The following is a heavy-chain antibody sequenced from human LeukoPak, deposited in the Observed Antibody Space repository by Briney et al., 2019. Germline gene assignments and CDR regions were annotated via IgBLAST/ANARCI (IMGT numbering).Heavy chain of an antibody. CDR3: ARTPTAGIVGADLGVYGMDV. D-gene: IGHD1-26*01. CDR2: ISAHNGNT. Sequence: ASVKVSCKTSGYTFTNYGISWVRQAPGQGLEGMGWISAHNGNTYYAQKFQDRVTMTTDTSTRPAYKEVRSLRSGDTAVYYCARTPTAGIVGADLGVYGMDVWGQGTTVTDSS. V-gene: IGHV1-18*01. CDR1: GYTFTNYG. J-gene: IGHJ6*02.